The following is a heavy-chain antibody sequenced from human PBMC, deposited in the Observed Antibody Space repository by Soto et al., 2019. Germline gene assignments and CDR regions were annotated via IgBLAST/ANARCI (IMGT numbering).Heavy chain of an antibody. CDR1: GFSLSTSGVG. J-gene: IGHJ4*02. Sequence: GSGPTLVNPTQTLTLTCTFSGFSLSTSGVGVGWIRQPPGKALEWLALIYWDDDKRYSPSLKSRLTITKDTSKNQVVLTMTNMEPVDTATYYCAHSPALLWFGELLPYYFDYWGQGTLVTVSS. CDR2: IYWDDDK. CDR3: AHSPALLWFGELLPYYFDY. D-gene: IGHD3-10*01. V-gene: IGHV2-5*02.